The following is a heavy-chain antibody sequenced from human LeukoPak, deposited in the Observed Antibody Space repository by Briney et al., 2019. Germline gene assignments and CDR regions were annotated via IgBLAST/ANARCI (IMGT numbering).Heavy chain of an antibody. J-gene: IGHJ5*02. CDR2: IYYSGST. D-gene: IGHD3-22*01. CDR1: GGSISSYY. V-gene: IGHV4-59*01. Sequence: SETLSLTCTVSGGSISSYYWSWIRQPPGEGLEWIGYIYYSGSTNYNPSLKSRVTISVDTSKNQFSLKLSSVTAADTAVYYCAREDYYDNWFDPWGQETLVTVSS. CDR3: AREDYYDNWFDP.